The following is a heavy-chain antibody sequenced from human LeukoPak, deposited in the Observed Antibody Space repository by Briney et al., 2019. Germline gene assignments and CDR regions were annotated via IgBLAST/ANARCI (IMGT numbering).Heavy chain of an antibody. D-gene: IGHD3-16*01. J-gene: IGHJ4*02. CDR2: INTDGSST. CDR3: AREAGETSGHIGPY. V-gene: IGHV3-74*01. Sequence: GGSLRLSCAASGFTFSSYWMHWVRQAPGKGLVWVSRINTDGSSTSYADSVKGRFTISRDNGRNTLYLQMNSLRVEDTAVYYCAREAGETSGHIGPYWGQGTLVTVSS. CDR1: GFTFSSYW.